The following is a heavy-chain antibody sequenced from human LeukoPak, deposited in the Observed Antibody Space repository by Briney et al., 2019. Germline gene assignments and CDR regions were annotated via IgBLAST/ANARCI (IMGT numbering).Heavy chain of an antibody. CDR2: MNPNSGNT. CDR3: ARVSTTSFYYYYYYYMDV. J-gene: IGHJ6*03. Sequence: GASVKVSCKASGYTFTSYDINWVRQATGQWLEWMGWMNPNSGNTGYAQKFQGRVTITRNTSISTAYMELSSLRSEDTAVYYCARVSTTSFYYYYYYYMDVWGKGTTVTVSS. CDR1: GYTFTSYD. V-gene: IGHV1-8*03. D-gene: IGHD2-2*01.